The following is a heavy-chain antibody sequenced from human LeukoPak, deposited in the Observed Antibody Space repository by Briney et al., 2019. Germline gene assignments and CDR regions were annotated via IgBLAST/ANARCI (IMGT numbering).Heavy chain of an antibody. Sequence: GGSLRLSCAASGFTFSSYSMNWVRQAPGKGLEWVSSISSSSSYIYYADSVKGRFTISRDNANNSLYLQMNSLRAEDTAVYYCSSGGGYTWEKPFDYWGQGTLVTVSS. CDR1: GFTFSSYS. J-gene: IGHJ4*02. CDR2: ISSSSSYI. CDR3: SSGGGYTWEKPFDY. V-gene: IGHV3-21*01. D-gene: IGHD5-24*01.